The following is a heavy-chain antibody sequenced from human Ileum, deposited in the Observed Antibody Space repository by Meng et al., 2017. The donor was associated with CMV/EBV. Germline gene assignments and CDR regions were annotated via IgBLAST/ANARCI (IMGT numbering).Heavy chain of an antibody. CDR1: GGSITSYY. Sequence: QVQLQESGSGLVKPSXXLSLTCSVSGGSITSYYWSWIRQPAGKGLEWIGRIYSTGSTNYNPNPSLKSRVTISIDTSKNQFSLKLTSVTAADTAVYYCARGPYSSTWNYWHFDLWGRGTLVTVSS. CDR3: ARGPYSSTWNYWHFDL. CDR2: IYSTGST. V-gene: IGHV4-4*07. J-gene: IGHJ2*01. D-gene: IGHD6-13*01.